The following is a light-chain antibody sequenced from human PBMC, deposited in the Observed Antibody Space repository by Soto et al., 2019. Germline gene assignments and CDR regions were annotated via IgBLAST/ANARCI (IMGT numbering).Light chain of an antibody. V-gene: IGKV1-17*02. CDR1: QCIGND. J-gene: IGKJ4*01. Sequence: GDRVTITCRASQCIGNDLGWYQQKPGKAPKRLIYSTSSLQSGVPSRFSGSGSGTDFTLTISYLQSEDFATYYCQQYYSFPLTFGGGTKVDIK. CDR2: STS. CDR3: QQYYSFPLT.